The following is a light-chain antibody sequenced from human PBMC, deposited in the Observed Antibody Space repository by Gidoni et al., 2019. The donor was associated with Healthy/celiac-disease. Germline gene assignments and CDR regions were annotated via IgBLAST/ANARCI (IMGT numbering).Light chain of an antibody. J-gene: IGKJ4*01. V-gene: IGKV1-39*01. CDR3: QQSYSTPPT. Sequence: SPSTLAASVGDRVTITCRASQSISSYLNLYQQKPGKAPKLLIYAASSLQSGVPSRFSGSGSGTDFTLTISSLQPEDFATYYCQQSYSTPPTFGGGTKVEIK. CDR1: QSISSY. CDR2: AAS.